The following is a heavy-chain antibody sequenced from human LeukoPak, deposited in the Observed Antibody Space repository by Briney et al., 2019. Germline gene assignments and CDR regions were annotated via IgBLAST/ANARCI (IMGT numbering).Heavy chain of an antibody. CDR3: ASSSSGWFWNY. CDR2: LYTSGST. D-gene: IGHD6-19*01. J-gene: IGHJ4*02. V-gene: IGHV4-4*07. CDR1: DGSISSYY. Sequence: SETLFLTCTVSDGSISSYYWSWIRQPAGKGLEWIGRLYTSGSTNYNPSLKSRVTMSVDTSKNQFSLKLSSVTAADTAVYYCASSSSGWFWNYWGQGTLVTLSS.